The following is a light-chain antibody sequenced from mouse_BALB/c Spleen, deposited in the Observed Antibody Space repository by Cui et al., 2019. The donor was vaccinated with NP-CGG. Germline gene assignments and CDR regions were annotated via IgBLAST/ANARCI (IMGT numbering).Light chain of an antibody. CDR3: ALWYSNHWV. CDR2: GTN. V-gene: IGLV1*01. Sequence: HAVVTQKSALTTSPGETVTLTCRSSTGAVTTSNYANWVQEKPDHLFTGLIGGTNNRPPGVPARFSGSLIGDKAALTITGAQTEDEAIYFCALWYSNHWVFGGGTKLTVL. CDR1: TGAVTTSNY. J-gene: IGLJ1*01.